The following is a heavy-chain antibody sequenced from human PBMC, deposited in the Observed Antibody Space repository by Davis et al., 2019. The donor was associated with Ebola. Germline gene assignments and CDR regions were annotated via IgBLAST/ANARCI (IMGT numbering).Heavy chain of an antibody. CDR3: ARGGLFGVVIAYYYYGMDV. V-gene: IGHV3-74*01. J-gene: IGHJ6*04. CDR1: GFTFSNYW. Sequence: PGGSLRLSCAASGFTFSNYWMHWVRQAPGKGLVWVSRINSDGSSTSYADSVKGRFTISRDNAKNTLYLQMNSLRAEDTAVYYCARGGLFGVVIAYYYYGMDVWGKGTTVTVSS. D-gene: IGHD3-3*01. CDR2: INSDGSST.